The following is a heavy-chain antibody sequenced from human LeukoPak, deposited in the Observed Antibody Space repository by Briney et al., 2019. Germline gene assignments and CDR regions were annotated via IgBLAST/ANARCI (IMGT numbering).Heavy chain of an antibody. Sequence: PGGSLRLSCAASGFTFSSYWMSWVRQAPGKGLEWVSAISGSGGSTYYADSVKGRFTISRDNSKNTLYLQMNSLRAEDTGVYYCAKRDYSSGWYAPDYWGQGTLVTVSS. D-gene: IGHD6-19*01. CDR3: AKRDYSSGWYAPDY. J-gene: IGHJ4*02. CDR2: ISGSGGST. V-gene: IGHV3-23*01. CDR1: GFTFSSYW.